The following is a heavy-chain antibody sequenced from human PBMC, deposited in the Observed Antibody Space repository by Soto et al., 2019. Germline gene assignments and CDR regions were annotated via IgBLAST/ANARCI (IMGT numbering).Heavy chain of an antibody. CDR2: IIPIFGTA. J-gene: IGHJ4*02. Sequence: QVQLVQSGAEVKKPGSSVKVSCKASGGTFSIYAISWVRQAPGQGLEWMGEIIPIFGTANYAQKFQGRVTITADASTSTAYMEMSSLRSEDTAVYYCVRNLVGASYSTFDYWGQGTLVTVSS. CDR1: GGTFSIYA. D-gene: IGHD1-26*01. CDR3: VRNLVGASYSTFDY. V-gene: IGHV1-69*01.